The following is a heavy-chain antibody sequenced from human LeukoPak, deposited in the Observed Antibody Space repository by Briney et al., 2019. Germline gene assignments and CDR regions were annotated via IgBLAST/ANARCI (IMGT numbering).Heavy chain of an antibody. CDR3: ARGFSHYDFWSGYSPPYYYYYGMDV. D-gene: IGHD3-3*01. Sequence: SQTLSLTCAISGDSVSSNSAAWNWIRQSPSRGLERLGRTYYRSKWYNDYAVSVKSRITINPDTSKNQFSLQLNSVTPEDTAVYYCARGFSHYDFWSGYSPPYYYYYGMDVWGQGTTVTVSS. J-gene: IGHJ6*02. CDR1: GDSVSSNSAA. CDR2: TYYRSKWYN. V-gene: IGHV6-1*01.